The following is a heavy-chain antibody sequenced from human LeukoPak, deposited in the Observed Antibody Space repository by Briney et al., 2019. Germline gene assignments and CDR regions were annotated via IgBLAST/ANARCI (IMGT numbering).Heavy chain of an antibody. CDR3: ARGRGEQLWLN. D-gene: IGHD5-18*01. Sequence: PSETLSLTCSVSGGSISSTSYYWGWIRQPPGKGLEWIGSIYYSGSTYYSPSLKSRVTISVDTSKNQFSLKLSSVTAADTAVYYCARGRGEQLWLNWGQGTLVTVSS. CDR1: GGSISSTSYY. CDR2: IYYSGST. J-gene: IGHJ4*02. V-gene: IGHV4-39*01.